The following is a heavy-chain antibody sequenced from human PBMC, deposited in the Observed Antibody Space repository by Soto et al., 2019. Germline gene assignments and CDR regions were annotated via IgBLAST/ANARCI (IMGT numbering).Heavy chain of an antibody. J-gene: IGHJ4*02. V-gene: IGHV4-30-2*01. Sequence: QLQLQESGSGLVKPSQTLSLTCAVSGGSISSGGYSWSWIRQPPGKGLEWIGYIYHSGSTYYNPSPRSRVTVSVDRSKNQFSLKLSSVTAADTAVYYCAAGGGLPRYYWGQGTLVTVSS. CDR2: IYHSGST. CDR3: AAGGGLPRYY. CDR1: GGSISSGGYS. D-gene: IGHD5-12*01.